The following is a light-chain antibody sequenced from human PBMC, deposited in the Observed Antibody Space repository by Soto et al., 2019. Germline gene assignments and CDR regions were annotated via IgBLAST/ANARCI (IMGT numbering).Light chain of an antibody. Sequence: EIVLTQSPATLSLSPGERATLSCRAGQSISSYLAWYQQKPGQAPRLLIYDASNRATGIPARFSGSGSGTDFTLTISSLEPEDFAIYYCQQRSEWPLTFGGGTEVEI. CDR3: QQRSEWPLT. CDR2: DAS. J-gene: IGKJ4*01. CDR1: QSISSY. V-gene: IGKV3-11*01.